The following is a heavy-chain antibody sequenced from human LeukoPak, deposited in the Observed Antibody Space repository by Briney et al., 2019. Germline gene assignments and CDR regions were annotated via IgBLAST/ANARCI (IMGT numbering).Heavy chain of an antibody. CDR1: GFTFSSYW. CDR2: ISSDGITT. J-gene: IGHJ4*02. V-gene: IGHV3-74*01. Sequence: PGGSLRLSCAASGFTFSSYWMYWVRQAPGKGLVWVSRISSDGITTNYAGAVKGRFTMSRDNAKSTLFLQMNTLRAEDTAVYYCVRDLGELPTYWGQGTLVTVSS. D-gene: IGHD1-26*01. CDR3: VRDLGELPTY.